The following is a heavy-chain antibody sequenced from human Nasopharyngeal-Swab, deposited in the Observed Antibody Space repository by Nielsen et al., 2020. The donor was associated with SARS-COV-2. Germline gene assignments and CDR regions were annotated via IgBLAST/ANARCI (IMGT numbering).Heavy chain of an antibody. CDR1: GGSISSSSYY. D-gene: IGHD3-10*01. CDR3: ARGGARPLWFGELLPFTHNWSDP. CDR2: IYYSGST. J-gene: IGHJ5*02. V-gene: IGHV4-39*01. Sequence: SETLSLTCTVSGGSISSSSYYWGWIRQPPGKGLEWIGSIYYSGSTYYNPSLKSRVTISVDTSKNQFSLKLSSVTAADTAVYYCARGGARPLWFGELLPFTHNWSDPWGQGTLVTVSS.